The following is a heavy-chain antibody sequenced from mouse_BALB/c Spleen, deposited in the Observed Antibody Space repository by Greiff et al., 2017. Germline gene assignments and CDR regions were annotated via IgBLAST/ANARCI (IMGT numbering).Heavy chain of an antibody. V-gene: IGHV3-6*02. J-gene: IGHJ2*01. CDR1: GYSITSGYY. CDR3: ARDGDYDDVLDY. Sequence: DVQLQESGPGLVKPSQSLSLTCSVTGYSITSGYYWNWIRQFPGNKLEWMGYISYDGSNNYNPSLKNRISITRDTSKNQFFLKLNSVTTEDTATYYCARDGDYDDVLDYWGQGTTLTVSS. D-gene: IGHD2-4*01. CDR2: ISYDGSN.